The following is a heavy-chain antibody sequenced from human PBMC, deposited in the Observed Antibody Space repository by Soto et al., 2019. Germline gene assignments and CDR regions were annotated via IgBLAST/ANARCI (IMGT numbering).Heavy chain of an antibody. CDR3: ASGTNGAFFVY. V-gene: IGHV3-11*01. CDR1: GFTFSDYY. J-gene: IGHJ4*02. Sequence: QVQLVESGGGLVKPGGSLRLSCAASGFTFSDYYMSWTRQAPGKGMECVSYISSRSSTIFYADSVKGRFTISRDNVKNSLYLQMNSLRAEDTAVYYCASGTNGAFFVYWGQGILVTVSS. D-gene: IGHD2-8*01. CDR2: ISSRSSTI.